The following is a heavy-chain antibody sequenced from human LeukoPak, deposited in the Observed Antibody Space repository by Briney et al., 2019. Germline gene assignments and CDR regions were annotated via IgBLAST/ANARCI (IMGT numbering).Heavy chain of an antibody. CDR1: GFTFSSYG. D-gene: IGHD6-19*01. Sequence: GGSLRLSCAASGFTFSSYGMHWVRQAPGKGLEWVAVIWYDGSNKYYADSVKGRFTISRDNSKNTLYLQMNSLRAEDTAVYYCAKDLVKKSYSSGWDFDYWGQGTLATVSS. CDR2: IWYDGSNK. V-gene: IGHV3-33*06. J-gene: IGHJ4*02. CDR3: AKDLVKKSYSSGWDFDY.